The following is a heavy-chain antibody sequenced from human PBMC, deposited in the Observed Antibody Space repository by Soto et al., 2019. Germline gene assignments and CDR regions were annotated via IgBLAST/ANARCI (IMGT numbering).Heavy chain of an antibody. CDR3: ARRYCSGGTRYFFDY. J-gene: IGHJ4*02. Sequence: PGESLKISCKGSGYSFTSHWIGWVRQMPGKGLEWMGIVYPGDSDTRYSPSFQGQVTISADKSISTAYLQWSSLKASDSAMYYCARRYCSGGTRYFFDYWGQGTLGTVSS. D-gene: IGHD2-15*01. V-gene: IGHV5-51*01. CDR1: GYSFTSHW. CDR2: VYPGDSDT.